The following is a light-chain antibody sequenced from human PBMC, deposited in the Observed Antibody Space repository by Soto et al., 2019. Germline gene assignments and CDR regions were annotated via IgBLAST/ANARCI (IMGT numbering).Light chain of an antibody. CDR1: QSVSNNY. Sequence: IVMTHSQATLSVSPWLRYTHSFSSSQSVSNNYLAWYQQKPGQAPRLLIYGPSSRATGIPDRFSGSGSGTDFTLTISRLEPEDFAVYYCQQFGSSPPRITFGQGTRLE. CDR3: QQFGSSPPRIT. J-gene: IGKJ5*01. CDR2: GPS. V-gene: IGKV3-20*01.